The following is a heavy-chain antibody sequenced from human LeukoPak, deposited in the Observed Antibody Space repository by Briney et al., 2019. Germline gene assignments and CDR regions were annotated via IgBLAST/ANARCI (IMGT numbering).Heavy chain of an antibody. CDR1: GFTFTKYW. CDR3: ARQLIANFLDSFDM. Sequence: GESLKISCKGSGFTFTKYWIAWVRQMPGKGLEWMGMIYPADSDIRYRPSFQGQVAISADKSISTAYLQWSSLKASDTAMYYCARQLIANFLDSFDMWGQGTMVTVSS. D-gene: IGHD6-13*01. J-gene: IGHJ3*02. V-gene: IGHV5-51*01. CDR2: IYPADSDI.